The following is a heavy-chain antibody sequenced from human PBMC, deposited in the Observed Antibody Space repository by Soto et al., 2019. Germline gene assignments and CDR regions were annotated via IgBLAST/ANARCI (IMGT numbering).Heavy chain of an antibody. CDR2: IIPIFGTA. Sequence: SVKVSCKASGGTFSSYAISWVRQAPGQGLEWMGGIIPIFGTANYAQKFQGRVTITADESTSTAYMELSSLRSEDTAVYYCAREFDYDSSGYYESPDYYGMDVWGQGTTVTVSS. D-gene: IGHD3-22*01. J-gene: IGHJ6*02. CDR1: GGTFSSYA. CDR3: AREFDYDSSGYYESPDYYGMDV. V-gene: IGHV1-69*13.